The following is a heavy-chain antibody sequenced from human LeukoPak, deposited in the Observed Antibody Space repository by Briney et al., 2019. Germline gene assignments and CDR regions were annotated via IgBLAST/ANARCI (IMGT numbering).Heavy chain of an antibody. CDR1: GFTFSSYA. J-gene: IGHJ4*02. D-gene: IGHD2-2*01. CDR2: ISGSGGST. Sequence: PGGSLRLSCAASGFTFSSYAMSWVRQAPGKGLEWVSAISGSGGSTYYADSVKGRFTISRDNSKNTLYLQMNGLRAEDTAVYYCAKDPKPVRYQYFDYWGQGTLVTVSS. V-gene: IGHV3-23*01. CDR3: AKDPKPVRYQYFDY.